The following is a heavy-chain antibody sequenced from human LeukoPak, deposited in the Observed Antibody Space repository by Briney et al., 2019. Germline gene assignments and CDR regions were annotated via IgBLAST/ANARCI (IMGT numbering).Heavy chain of an antibody. CDR3: ARDAPIYDILTGYYTDDY. CDR1: GGSISNYY. Sequence: SETLSLTCTVSGGSISNYYWSWIRQSPVKGLEWIGYIYYSGSTNYNPSLKSRVTISVDTSKNQFSLKLSSVTAADTAVYYCARDAPIYDILTGYYTDDYWGQGTLVTVSS. V-gene: IGHV4-59*01. CDR2: IYYSGST. J-gene: IGHJ4*02. D-gene: IGHD3-9*01.